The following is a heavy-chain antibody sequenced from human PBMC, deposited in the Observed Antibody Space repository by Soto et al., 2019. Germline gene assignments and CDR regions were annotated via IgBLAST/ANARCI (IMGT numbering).Heavy chain of an antibody. CDR3: DRVPDR. CDR1: GYTFSTYY. V-gene: IGHV1-46*01. J-gene: IGHJ5*02. Sequence: ASVKVSCKASGYTFSTYYMHWVRQAPGQGYEWMGIINPSGGSTTYAQKFQGRVTISVDRSKNQFSLKLSSVTAADTAVYYCDRVPDRWGQGTLGTVSS. CDR2: INPSGGST. D-gene: IGHD2-2*01.